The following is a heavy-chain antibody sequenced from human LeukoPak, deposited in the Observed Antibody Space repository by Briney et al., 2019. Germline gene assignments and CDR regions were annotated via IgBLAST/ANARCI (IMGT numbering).Heavy chain of an antibody. CDR2: IYYTGNT. D-gene: IGHD4-17*01. CDR1: GDSLTGYY. J-gene: IGHJ4*02. Sequence: SETLSLTCTVSGDSLTGYYWGWIRQPPGKGLEWIGNIYYTGNTYYNVSLKSRVTISVDTSKNQFSLKLSSVTAADTAVYYCARVPTVTFFDYWGQATLVTVSS. CDR3: ARVPTVTFFDY. V-gene: IGHV4-39*01.